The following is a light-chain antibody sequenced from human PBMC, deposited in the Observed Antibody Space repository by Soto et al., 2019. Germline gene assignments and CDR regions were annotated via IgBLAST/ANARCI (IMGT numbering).Light chain of an antibody. CDR2: YAS. J-gene: IGKJ1*01. Sequence: DIQMTQSPSTLSASVGDRVTITCRASRSIVRWLAWYQQKPGNAPKLLIRYASTLESEVPSRFSGSRSGTEFTLTISSLQPDDFATYYCQQYHFFWTFGQGTQVEIK. CDR1: RSIVRW. V-gene: IGKV1-5*01. CDR3: QQYHFFWT.